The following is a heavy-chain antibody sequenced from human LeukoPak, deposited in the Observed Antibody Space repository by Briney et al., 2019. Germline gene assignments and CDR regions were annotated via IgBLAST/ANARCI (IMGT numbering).Heavy chain of an antibody. CDR3: ARGGYSYGYEYYFDY. Sequence: ASVKVSCKASGYTFTSYYMHWVRQAPGQGLEWMGIINPSGGSTNYAQKFQGRVTMTRDTSTSTVYMELSSLRSEDTAVYYCARGGYSYGYEYYFDYWGQGTLVTVSS. CDR1: GYTFTSYY. D-gene: IGHD5-18*01. J-gene: IGHJ4*02. CDR2: INPSGGST. V-gene: IGHV1-46*01.